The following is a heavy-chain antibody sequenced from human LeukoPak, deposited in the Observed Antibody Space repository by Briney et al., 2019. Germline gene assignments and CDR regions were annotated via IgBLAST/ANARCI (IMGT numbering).Heavy chain of an antibody. Sequence: GGSLRLSCAASGFTFSSYGMHWVRQAPGKGLEWVAFIRYDGSDKYYVDSVKGRFTISRDNAKNSLYLQMNSLRAEDTALYYCARASYYYDSSGYYWRPAFDIWGQGTMVTVSS. D-gene: IGHD3-22*01. V-gene: IGHV3-30*02. CDR1: GFTFSSYG. CDR3: ARASYYYDSSGYYWRPAFDI. CDR2: IRYDGSDK. J-gene: IGHJ3*02.